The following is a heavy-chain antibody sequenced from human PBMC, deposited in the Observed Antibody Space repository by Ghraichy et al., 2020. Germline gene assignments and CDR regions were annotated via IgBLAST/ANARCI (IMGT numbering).Heavy chain of an antibody. D-gene: IGHD6-19*01. CDR2: IIPVFGTI. CDR1: GGNLRNFP. CDR3: ARDSQVRAVAGTHYYYHYMDV. Sequence: SVKVSCKASGGNLRNFPISWVRQAPGQGLEWMGGIIPVFGTINYAQQFQGRVTFTADESTNTAYMELSSLRSEDTAVYYCARDSQVRAVAGTHYYYHYMDVWGKGTTVTVSS. J-gene: IGHJ6*03. V-gene: IGHV1-69*13.